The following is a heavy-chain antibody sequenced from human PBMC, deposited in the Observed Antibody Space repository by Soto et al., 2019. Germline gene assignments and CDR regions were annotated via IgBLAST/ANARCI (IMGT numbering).Heavy chain of an antibody. V-gene: IGHV1-69*13. J-gene: IGHJ6*02. CDR3: ARARLRYGSGGSGYRFGMDV. Sequence: SVEVSWEASGGGFRSYARRWVRQAPGQGLEWMGGIIPIFGTANYEQKFQGRVAITADESTSTAYMELSSLRSDDTAVYYCARARLRYGSGGSGYRFGMDVWGQGTTVTLSS. CDR2: IIPIFGTA. CDR1: GGGFRSYA. D-gene: IGHD2-15*01.